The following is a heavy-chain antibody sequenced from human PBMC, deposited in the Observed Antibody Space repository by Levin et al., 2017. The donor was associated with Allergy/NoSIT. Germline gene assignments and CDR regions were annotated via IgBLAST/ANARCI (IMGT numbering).Heavy chain of an antibody. CDR3: ARDPQILGHPGRSYYFDY. V-gene: IGHV3-21*01. D-gene: IGHD7-27*01. Sequence: GESLKISCAASGFTFSSYSMNWVRQAPGKGLEWVSSISSSSSYIYYADSVKGRFTISRDNAKNSLYLQMNSLRAEDTAVYYCARDPQILGHPGRSYYFDYWGQGTLVTVSS. J-gene: IGHJ4*02. CDR2: ISSSSSYI. CDR1: GFTFSSYS.